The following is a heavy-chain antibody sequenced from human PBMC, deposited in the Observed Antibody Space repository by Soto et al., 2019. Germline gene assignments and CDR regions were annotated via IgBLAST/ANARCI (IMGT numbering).Heavy chain of an antibody. V-gene: IGHV4-31*03. J-gene: IGHJ5*02. CDR2: IYYSGST. CDR3: ARFLRFGELSLGNWFDP. D-gene: IGHD3-10*01. CDR1: GGSISSGGYY. Sequence: TLSLTCTVSGGSISSGGYYWSWIRQHPGKGLEWIGYIYYSGSTYYNPSLKSRVTISVDTSKNQFSLKLSSVTAADTAVYYCARFLRFGELSLGNWFDPWRQGTLVTVSS.